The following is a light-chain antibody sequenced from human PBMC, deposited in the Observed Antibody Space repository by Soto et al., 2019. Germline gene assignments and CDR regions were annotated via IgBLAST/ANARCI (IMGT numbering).Light chain of an antibody. CDR3: CSFAGGYTIV. J-gene: IGLJ1*01. V-gene: IGLV2-11*01. CDR1: SSDVGRYNS. CDR2: DFT. Sequence: QSALTQPRSVYGSPGQSVTISCTGTSSDVGRYNSVSWYQQVPGKVARLMMYDFTKRTSGVPDRYYGSKSANTAYLTISGLQAEDEAEYFCCSFAGGYTIVFGPGTKVTVL.